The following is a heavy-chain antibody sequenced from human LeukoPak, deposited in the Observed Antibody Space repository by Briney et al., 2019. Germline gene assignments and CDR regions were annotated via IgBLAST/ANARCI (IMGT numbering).Heavy chain of an antibody. D-gene: IGHD1-26*01. CDR2: NYTSGST. CDR1: GGSISSYY. Sequence: SETLSLTCTVSGGSISSYYRSWVRQPAGKGREWIGRNYTSGSTNYNASLKSRVSMSVARSKTQFSLKLSSVTAADTAVFYCARENSGGSREFDYWGQGTLVTVSS. J-gene: IGHJ4*02. CDR3: ARENSGGSREFDY. V-gene: IGHV4-4*07.